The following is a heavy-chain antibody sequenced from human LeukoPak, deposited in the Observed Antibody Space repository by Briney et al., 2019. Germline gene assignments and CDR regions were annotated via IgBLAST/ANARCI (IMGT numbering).Heavy chain of an antibody. J-gene: IGHJ4*02. CDR2: ISYDGSNK. CDR3: AKDPGSWEYYFDY. V-gene: IGHV3-30*18. Sequence: GGSLRLSCAASGFTFSSYGMHWVRQAPGKGLEWVAVISYDGSNKYYADSVKGRFTISRDNSKNTLYLQMNSLRAEDTAVYYCAKDPGSWEYYFDYWGQGTLVTVSS. CDR1: GFTFSSYG. D-gene: IGHD6-13*01.